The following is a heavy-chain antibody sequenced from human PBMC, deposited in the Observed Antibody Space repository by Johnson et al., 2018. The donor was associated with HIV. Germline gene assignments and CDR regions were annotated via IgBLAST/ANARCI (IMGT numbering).Heavy chain of an antibody. Sequence: QVQLVEFGGGVVQPGRSLRLSCAASGFTFSSYAMHWVRQAPGKGLEWVAVISYDGSNEYYADSVKGRFTISRDNSKNTLYLQMSSLRTEDTAVYYCARVLGARGPGAFDIWGQGTMVTVSS. V-gene: IGHV3-30*04. J-gene: IGHJ3*02. CDR3: ARVLGARGPGAFDI. CDR2: ISYDGSNE. CDR1: GFTFSSYA.